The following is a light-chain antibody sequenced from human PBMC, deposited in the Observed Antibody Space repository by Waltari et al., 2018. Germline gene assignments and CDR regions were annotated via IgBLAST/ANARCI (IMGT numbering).Light chain of an antibody. Sequence: EIVLTQSPGTLPLSPGERAPLSCRASQSVSRFLAWYQQKPGQAPRLLIYDASTRVTGIPDRFSGSGSGTDFSLTISRLEPEDFAVYYCQKYGTLPSTFGQGTKVEVK. CDR3: QKYGTLPST. J-gene: IGKJ1*01. CDR2: DAS. CDR1: QSVSRF. V-gene: IGKV3-20*01.